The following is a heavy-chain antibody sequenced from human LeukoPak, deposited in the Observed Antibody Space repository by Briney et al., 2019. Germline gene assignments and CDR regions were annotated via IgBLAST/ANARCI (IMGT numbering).Heavy chain of an antibody. CDR2: ISGSGSST. D-gene: IGHD2-2*02. Sequence: GGSLRLSCAASGFTFSTYSMNWVRQAPGKGLEWVSYISGSGSSTYYADSVKGRFTISRDNARNSLYLEMNSLRAEDAAVYYCARDQTGYCSSSNCYTSAFDIWGQGTMVTVSA. CDR3: ARDQTGYCSSSNCYTSAFDI. J-gene: IGHJ3*02. CDR1: GFTFSTYS. V-gene: IGHV3-48*01.